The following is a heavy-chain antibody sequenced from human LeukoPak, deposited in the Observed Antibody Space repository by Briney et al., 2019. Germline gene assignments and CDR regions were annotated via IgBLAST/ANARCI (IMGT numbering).Heavy chain of an antibody. CDR3: ARGFRLRFLEWLPYRDAFDI. CDR1: GGSISSYY. V-gene: IGHV4-34*01. J-gene: IGHJ3*02. CDR2: INHSGST. D-gene: IGHD3-3*01. Sequence: SETLSLTCTVSGGSISSYYWSWIRQPPGKGLEWIGEINHSGSTNYNPSLKSRVTISVDTSKNQFSLKLSSVTAADTAVYYCARGFRLRFLEWLPYRDAFDIWGQGTMVTVSS.